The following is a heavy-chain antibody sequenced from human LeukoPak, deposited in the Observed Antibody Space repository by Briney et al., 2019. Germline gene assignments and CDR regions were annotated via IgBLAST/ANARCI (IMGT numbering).Heavy chain of an antibody. V-gene: IGHV1-18*01. CDR2: ISVYNDNT. CDR1: GYTFTSYG. CDR3: ARGGLRFPYYYMDV. Sequence: ASVKVSCKASGYTFTSYGISWVRQAPGQGLEWMGWISVYNDNTNYAQKLQGRVTMTTDTSTSTAYMELRSLRSDDTAVYYCARGGLRFPYYYMDVWGKGSKVTVSS. D-gene: IGHD4-17*01. J-gene: IGHJ6*03.